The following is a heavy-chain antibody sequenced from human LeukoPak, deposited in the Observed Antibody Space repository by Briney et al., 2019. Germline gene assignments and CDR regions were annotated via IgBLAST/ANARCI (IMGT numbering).Heavy chain of an antibody. D-gene: IGHD1-26*01. CDR1: GFTFSSYA. V-gene: IGHV3-23*01. CDR3: AKDRGLVGATPSNFDY. Sequence: GGSLRLSCAASGFTFSSYAMSWVRQAPGKGLEWVPGISGSGGSTYSADSVKGRFTISRDNSKKTVYLQMNGLRAEDTAVYYCAKDRGLVGATPSNFDYWGQGTLVTVSS. J-gene: IGHJ4*02. CDR2: ISGSGGST.